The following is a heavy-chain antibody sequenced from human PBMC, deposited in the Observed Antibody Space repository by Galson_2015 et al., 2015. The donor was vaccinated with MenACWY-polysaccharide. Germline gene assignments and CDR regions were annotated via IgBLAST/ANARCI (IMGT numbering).Heavy chain of an antibody. CDR1: GFTFSNYA. D-gene: IGHD2-2*01. CDR3: ARVRYSTGKYQFDY. Sequence: SLRLSCAASGFTFSNYAMSWVRQAPGKGLEWVSTIGGSGSNTHYADSVKGRFTISRDNSKNTLPLQMNSLRAEDTAVYYCARVRYSTGKYQFDYWGQGTLSPSPQ. CDR2: IGGSGSNT. J-gene: IGHJ4*02. V-gene: IGHV3-23*01.